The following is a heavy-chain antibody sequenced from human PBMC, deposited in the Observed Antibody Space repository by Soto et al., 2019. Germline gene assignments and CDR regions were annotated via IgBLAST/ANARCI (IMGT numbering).Heavy chain of an antibody. CDR1: GFTVSSKY. Sequence: EVQLVESGGGLIHPGGSLRLSCAASGFTVSSKYMSWVRQAPGKGLEWVSVIYSGGSTYYAESVKGRFTISRDNSKNTLYLQMNSLRAEDTAVYYCASIAARPDWGQGTLVTVSS. CDR3: ASIAARPD. J-gene: IGHJ4*02. CDR2: IYSGGST. V-gene: IGHV3-53*01. D-gene: IGHD6-6*01.